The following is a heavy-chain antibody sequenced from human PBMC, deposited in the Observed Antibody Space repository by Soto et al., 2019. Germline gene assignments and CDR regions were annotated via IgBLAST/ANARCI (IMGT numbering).Heavy chain of an antibody. D-gene: IGHD4-4*01. V-gene: IGHV3-53*01. J-gene: IGHJ4*02. CDR1: GFTVSSNY. CDR2: IYSGGST. CDR3: ARSYSNYYFDY. Sequence: GGSLRLSCVASGFTVSSNYMSWVRQAPGKGLEWVSVIYSGGSTYYADSVKGRFTISRDNSKNTLYLQMNSLRAEDTAVYYCARSYSNYYFDYWGQGTLVTVSS.